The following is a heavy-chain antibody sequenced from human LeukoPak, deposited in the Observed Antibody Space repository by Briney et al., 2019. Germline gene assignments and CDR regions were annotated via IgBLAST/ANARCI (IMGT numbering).Heavy chain of an antibody. CDR3: AKIGYYYDSSGYYPAGDY. Sequence: PGGSLRLSCAASGFTFSSYAMSWVRQAPGKGLEWVSAISGSGGSTYYADSVKGRFTISRDNSKNTLYLQMNSLRAEDTAVYYCAKIGYYYDSSGYYPAGDYWGQGTLVTVSS. V-gene: IGHV3-23*01. CDR1: GFTFSSYA. J-gene: IGHJ4*02. CDR2: ISGSGGST. D-gene: IGHD3-22*01.